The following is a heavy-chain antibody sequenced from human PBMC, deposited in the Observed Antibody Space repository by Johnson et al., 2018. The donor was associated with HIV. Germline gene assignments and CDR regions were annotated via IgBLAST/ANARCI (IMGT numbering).Heavy chain of an antibody. CDR2: ISYDGSNK. CDR3: ASVNSGAFNF. J-gene: IGHJ3*01. Sequence: VESGGGVVQPGRSLRLSCAASGFTFSSYAMHWVRQAPGKGLEWVAVISYDGSNKYYADSVKGRFTLSRDNSKNTLYLQMNSLRAEDTAVYYCASVNSGAFNFWGQGTMVTVSS. V-gene: IGHV3-30*14. D-gene: IGHD3-10*01. CDR1: GFTFSSYA.